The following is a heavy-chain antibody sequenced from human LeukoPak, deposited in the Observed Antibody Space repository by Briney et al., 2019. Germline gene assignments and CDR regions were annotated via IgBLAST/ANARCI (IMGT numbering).Heavy chain of an antibody. CDR1: GFTFSSYA. Sequence: GGSLRLSCAASGFTFSSYAMSWVRQAPGKGLEWVSAISGSGGSTYYADPVKGRFTISRDNSKNTLYLQMNSLRAEDTAVYYCAKFSGHPSLVDYWGQGTLVTVSS. V-gene: IGHV3-23*01. J-gene: IGHJ4*02. D-gene: IGHD2-15*01. CDR3: AKFSGHPSLVDY. CDR2: ISGSGGST.